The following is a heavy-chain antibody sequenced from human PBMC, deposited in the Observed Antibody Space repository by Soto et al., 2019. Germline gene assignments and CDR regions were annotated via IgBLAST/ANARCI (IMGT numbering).Heavy chain of an antibody. Sequence: ASVKVSCKASGYTFTSYYMHWVRQAPGQGLEWMGIINPSGGSTSYAQKFQGRVTMTRDTSTSTVYMELSSLRSEDTAVYYCARDLAGYSSGWYKLGGFDYWGQGTLVTVS. CDR3: ARDLAGYSSGWYKLGGFDY. CDR1: GYTFTSYY. D-gene: IGHD6-19*01. V-gene: IGHV1-46*03. CDR2: INPSGGST. J-gene: IGHJ4*02.